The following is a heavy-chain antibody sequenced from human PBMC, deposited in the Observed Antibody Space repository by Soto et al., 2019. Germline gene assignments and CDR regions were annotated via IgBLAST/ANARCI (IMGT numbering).Heavy chain of an antibody. CDR3: ARGGWYIDY. CDR2: IYYNGNT. CDR1: GGSISSFY. Sequence: PETLSLTCTVSGGSISSFYWSWIRQPPGKGLEWIGYIYYNGNTNYSPSLKSRVTMSVDTSKNQFSLKLTSVTAADTAVYFCARGGWYIDYWGQGTLVTVSS. D-gene: IGHD6-19*01. J-gene: IGHJ4*02. V-gene: IGHV4-59*01.